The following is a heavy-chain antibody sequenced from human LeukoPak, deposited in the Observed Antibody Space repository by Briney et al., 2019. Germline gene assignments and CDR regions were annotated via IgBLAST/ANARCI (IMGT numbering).Heavy chain of an antibody. V-gene: IGHV4-34*01. J-gene: IGHJ3*02. CDR1: GGSISSYY. Sequence: SETLSLTCTVSGGSISSYYWSWIRQPPGKGLEWIGEINHSGSTNYNPSLKSRVTISVDTSKNQFSLKLSSVTAADTAVYYCARWGMWIQLWGDAFDIWGQGTMVTVSS. CDR2: INHSGST. CDR3: ARWGMWIQLWGDAFDI. D-gene: IGHD5-18*01.